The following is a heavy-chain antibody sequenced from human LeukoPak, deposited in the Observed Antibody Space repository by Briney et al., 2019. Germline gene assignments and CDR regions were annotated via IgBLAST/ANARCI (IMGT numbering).Heavy chain of an antibody. J-gene: IGHJ4*02. V-gene: IGHV3-74*01. Sequence: GGSLRLSCAPSGFTFSSYWMHWVRQAPGEGLVWVSRINSAGSGTNYADSVKGRFTISRDNAKNTLYLQMNSLRAEDTAVYYCARSLGRFEDQDYWGQGTLVTVSS. CDR1: GFTFSSYW. CDR3: ARSLGRFEDQDY. D-gene: IGHD3-10*01. CDR2: INSAGSGT.